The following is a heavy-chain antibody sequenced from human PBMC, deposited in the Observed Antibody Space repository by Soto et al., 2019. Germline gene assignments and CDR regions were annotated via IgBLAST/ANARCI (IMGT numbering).Heavy chain of an antibody. V-gene: IGHV4-59*01. CDR3: ARDRGGGDFWSGLHYYYYGMDV. J-gene: IGHJ6*02. CDR1: GGSISSYY. Sequence: SETLSLTCTVSGGSISSYYWSWIRQPPGKGLEWIGYIYYSGSTNYNPSLKSRVTISVDTSKNQFSLKLSSVTAADTAVCYCARDRGGGDFWSGLHYYYYGMDVWGQGTTVTVS. D-gene: IGHD3-3*01. CDR2: IYYSGST.